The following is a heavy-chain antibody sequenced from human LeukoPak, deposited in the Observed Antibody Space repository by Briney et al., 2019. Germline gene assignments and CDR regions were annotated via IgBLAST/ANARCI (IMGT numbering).Heavy chain of an antibody. CDR3: SRAPSGVWCGYPPYDY. V-gene: IGHV1-69*13. Sequence: ASVKVSCKASGGTFISYAISWVRQAPGQGLEWMGGIIPIFGTANYAQKFQGRVTITADESTSTAYMELSSQRSDDTAVYYCSRAPSGVWCGYPPYDYWGQGTPVTVSS. D-gene: IGHD3-3*01. CDR2: IIPIFGTA. CDR1: GGTFISYA. J-gene: IGHJ4*02.